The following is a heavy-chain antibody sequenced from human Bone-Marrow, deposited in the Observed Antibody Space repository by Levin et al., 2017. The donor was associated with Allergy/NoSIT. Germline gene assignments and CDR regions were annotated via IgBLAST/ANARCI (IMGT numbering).Heavy chain of an antibody. J-gene: IGHJ4*02. V-gene: IGHV3-9*01. CDR2: ISRNGDKI. D-gene: IGHD1-26*01. Sequence: SLKISCAAPGFNFEDYAMHWVRQAPGKGLEWVSGISRNGDKIVYADSVKGRFTISRDNAKNSVYLQMNSLKIEDTALYYCAKERWSGSNSFDYWGQGTLVTVSS. CDR3: AKERWSGSNSFDY. CDR1: GFNFEDYA.